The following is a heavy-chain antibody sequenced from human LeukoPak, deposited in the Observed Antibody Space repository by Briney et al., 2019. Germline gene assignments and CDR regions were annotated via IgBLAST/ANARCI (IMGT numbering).Heavy chain of an antibody. D-gene: IGHD2-2*01. Sequence: GGSLRLSCAASGFTFSSHAMSWVRQAPGKGLEWVSAISGIGGSTYYADSVKGRFSISRDNSKNTLHLQMNSLRAEDTAVYFCTKYSSNSKSNFDYWGQGTLVTVSS. CDR1: GFTFSSHA. V-gene: IGHV3-23*01. CDR2: ISGIGGST. CDR3: TKYSSNSKSNFDY. J-gene: IGHJ4*02.